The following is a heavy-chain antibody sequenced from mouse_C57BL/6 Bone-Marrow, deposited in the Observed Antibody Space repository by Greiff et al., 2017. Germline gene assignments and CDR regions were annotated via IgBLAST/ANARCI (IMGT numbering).Heavy chain of an antibody. D-gene: IGHD2-5*01. CDR3: ARFYDNNCNYAMDY. CDR2: ISSGGSYT. J-gene: IGHJ4*01. CDR1: GFTFSSYG. V-gene: IGHV5-6*01. Sequence: EVKLVESGGDLVKPGGSLKLSCAASGFTFSSYGMSWVRQTPDQRLEWVATISSGGSYTYYPDSVKGRVTISRDNATNTLYLQMSSLKSEDTAMDYCARFYDNNCNYAMDYWGQGNSVTVSS.